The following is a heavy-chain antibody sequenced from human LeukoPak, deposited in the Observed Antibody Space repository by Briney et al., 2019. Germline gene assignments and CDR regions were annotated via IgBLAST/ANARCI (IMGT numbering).Heavy chain of an antibody. J-gene: IGHJ5*02. CDR1: GFSFSSYN. Sequence: GGSLRLSCAASGFSFSSYNLNWVRQAPGKGLEWVSSLSTSSSYIYYADSVKGRFTVSRDNARNSLELQMNSLRAEDTAVYYCAREVNGYSYGPNWFDPWGQGTLVTVSS. D-gene: IGHD5-18*01. CDR3: AREVNGYSYGPNWFDP. V-gene: IGHV3-21*01. CDR2: LSTSSSYI.